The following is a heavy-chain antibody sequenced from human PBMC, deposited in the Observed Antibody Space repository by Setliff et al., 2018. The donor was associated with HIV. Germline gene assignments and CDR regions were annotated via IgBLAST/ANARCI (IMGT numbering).Heavy chain of an antibody. CDR1: GYSISSGYY. D-gene: IGHD3-10*01. Sequence: PSETLSLTCNVTGYSISSGYYWAWIRQPPGKGLEWIGYIYHAGNTYYNPSLKSRVTISVDTSKNQFSLKLSSVTAADTAVYYCARLDAIRGAYYYGSGSYQSDAFDIWGQGTMVTVSS. V-gene: IGHV4-38-2*02. CDR2: IYHAGNT. CDR3: ARLDAIRGAYYYGSGSYQSDAFDI. J-gene: IGHJ3*02.